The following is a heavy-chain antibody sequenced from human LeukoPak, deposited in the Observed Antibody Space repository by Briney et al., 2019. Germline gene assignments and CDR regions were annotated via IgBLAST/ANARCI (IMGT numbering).Heavy chain of an antibody. V-gene: IGHV3-33*01. J-gene: IGHJ4*02. CDR1: GFTFSSYG. CDR2: VWYDGSNK. CDR3: AREGVGPFDY. Sequence: GRSLRLSCAASGFTFSSYGMHWVRQAPGKGLEWVAVVWYDGSNKYYADSVKGRFTISRDNSKNTLYLQMNSLRAEDTAVYYCAREGVGPFDYWGQGTLVTVSS.